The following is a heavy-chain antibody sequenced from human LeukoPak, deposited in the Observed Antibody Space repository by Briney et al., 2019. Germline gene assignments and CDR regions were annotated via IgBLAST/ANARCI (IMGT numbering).Heavy chain of an antibody. D-gene: IGHD3-10*01. Sequence: SETLSLTCTVSGGSISSYYWSWIRQPPGKGLEWIGYIYYSGSTNYNPSLKSRVTISVDTSKNQFSLKLSSVTAADTAVYYCARYGKYGSGNIFMNLLDPWGQGTLVTVSS. CDR1: GGSISSYY. J-gene: IGHJ5*02. V-gene: IGHV4-59*01. CDR2: IYYSGST. CDR3: ARYGKYGSGNIFMNLLDP.